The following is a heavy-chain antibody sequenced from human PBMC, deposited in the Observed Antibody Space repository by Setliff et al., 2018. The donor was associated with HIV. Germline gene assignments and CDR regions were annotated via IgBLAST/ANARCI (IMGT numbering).Heavy chain of an antibody. V-gene: IGHV1-3*01. CDR2: INAGTGNT. CDR1: GYRFTGFA. CDR3: ARVDYYDSSGYWHFDY. D-gene: IGHD3-22*01. J-gene: IGHJ4*02. Sequence: ASVKVSCKASGYRFTGFAIHWVRQAPGQRFEWMGWINAGTGNTKYSQKFQGRVTITRDTSASTAYLELSSLRSEDTAVYYRARVDYYDSSGYWHFDYWGQGTLVTVSS.